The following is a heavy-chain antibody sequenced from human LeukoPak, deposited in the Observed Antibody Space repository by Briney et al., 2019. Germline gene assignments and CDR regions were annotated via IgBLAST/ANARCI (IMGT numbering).Heavy chain of an antibody. J-gene: IGHJ4*02. CDR3: ARGGVRWTYDS. V-gene: IGHV4-59*07. CDR2: IYSSGISGST. CDR1: GGSISAYY. D-gene: IGHD3/OR15-3a*01. Sequence: PSDTLSLTCTVSGGSISAYYWNWIRHTPGKGLEWIGYIYSSGISGSTDYNLSLKSRVTISVDTSKNQYSLNLTSVTAADTAVYYYARGGVRWTYDSWGQGTLVTVSS.